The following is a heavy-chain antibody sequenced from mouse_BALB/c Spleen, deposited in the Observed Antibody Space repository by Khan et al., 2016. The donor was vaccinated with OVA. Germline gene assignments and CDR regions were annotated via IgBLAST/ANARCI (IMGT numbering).Heavy chain of an antibody. J-gene: IGHJ3*01. Sequence: QMQLEESGPGLVLPSQSLSITCTVSGFSLTSYGVHWVRQSPGKGLEWLGVIWSGGSTDYNAAFIYRMNISKDNSKSQAFFKMNSLQANDTAIYYCARNYDYDEGLAYWGQGTLVTVSA. D-gene: IGHD2-4*01. CDR1: GFSLTSYG. V-gene: IGHV2-2*02. CDR2: IWSGGST. CDR3: ARNYDYDEGLAY.